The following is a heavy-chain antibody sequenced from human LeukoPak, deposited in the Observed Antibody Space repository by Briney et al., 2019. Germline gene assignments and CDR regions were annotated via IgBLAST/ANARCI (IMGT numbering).Heavy chain of an antibody. CDR1: GFPFSSYW. D-gene: IGHD1-1*01. J-gene: IGHJ4*02. V-gene: IGHV3-7*01. CDR2: IKQDGSDK. CDR3: ARLSGTTDFDY. Sequence: GGSLRLSCAASGFPFSSYWMSWVRQAPGKGLEWVANIKQDGSDKYYVDSVKGRFTISRDNAESSLNLQLNSLRADDTAVYYCARLSGTTDFDYWGQGTLVTVSS.